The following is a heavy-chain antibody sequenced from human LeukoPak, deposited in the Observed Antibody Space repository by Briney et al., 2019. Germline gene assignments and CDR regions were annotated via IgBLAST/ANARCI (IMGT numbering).Heavy chain of an antibody. CDR2: IGGSGGST. CDR3: AKYQGGNDYGDYGFDY. CDR1: GFTFSSYA. V-gene: IGHV3-23*01. J-gene: IGHJ4*02. Sequence: PGGSLRLSCAASGFTFSSYAMSWVRQAPGKGLEWVSAIGGSGGSTYYADSVKGRFTISRDNSKNTLYLQMNSLRAEDTAVYYCAKYQGGNDYGDYGFDYWGQGTLVTVSS. D-gene: IGHD4-17*01.